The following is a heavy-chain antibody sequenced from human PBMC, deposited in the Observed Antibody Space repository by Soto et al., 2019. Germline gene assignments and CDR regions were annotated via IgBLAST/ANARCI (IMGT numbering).Heavy chain of an antibody. Sequence: LSLTCSVSGASTVSHYHWTWIRQPPGKGLEWMGYIFNSGTTFYNPSLTSRLSISMDTSGNHFSLELRSVTAADTAVYYCALALGPTTGLDYWGQGTLVTVSS. CDR2: IFNSGTT. D-gene: IGHD1-26*01. CDR1: GASTVSHYH. V-gene: IGHV4-31*02. CDR3: ALALGPTTGLDY. J-gene: IGHJ4*02.